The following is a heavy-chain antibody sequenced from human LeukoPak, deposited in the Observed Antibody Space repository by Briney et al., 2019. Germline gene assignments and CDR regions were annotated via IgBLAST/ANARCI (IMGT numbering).Heavy chain of an antibody. D-gene: IGHD3-10*01. J-gene: IGHJ5*02. CDR3: AGLGSTMEGRIDP. Sequence: GASVKVSCKASGYFFSGYHVHWVRQAPGLGLDWMGRIYIDSGDTNYAQKFQGRVTMTRDTSISTAYMELSSLTSDDTAVYYCAGLGSTMEGRIDPWGQGTPVTVSS. CDR1: GYFFSGYH. V-gene: IGHV1-2*02. CDR2: IYIDSGDT.